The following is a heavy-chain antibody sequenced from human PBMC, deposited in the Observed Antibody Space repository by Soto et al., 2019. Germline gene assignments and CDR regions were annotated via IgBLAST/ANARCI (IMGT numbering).Heavy chain of an antibody. J-gene: IGHJ4*02. Sequence: HSETLSLTCAVYGGSFSGYYWSWIRQPPGKGLEWIGEINHSGSTNYNPSLKSRVTISVDTSKNQFSLKLSSVTAADTAVYYCARGRTIFGYWGQGTLVTVSS. CDR3: ARGRTIFGY. CDR2: INHSGST. V-gene: IGHV4-34*01. D-gene: IGHD3-3*01. CDR1: GGSFSGYY.